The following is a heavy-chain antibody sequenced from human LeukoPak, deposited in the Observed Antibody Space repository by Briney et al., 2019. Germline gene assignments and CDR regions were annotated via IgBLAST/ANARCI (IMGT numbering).Heavy chain of an antibody. CDR1: GGSFSGYY. Sequence: SETLSLTCAVYGGSFSGYYWSCIRQPPGKGLEWIGEINHSGSTNYNPSLKSRVTISVDTSKNQFSLKLSSVTAADTAVYYCARGKGYGDYEFDYWGQGTLVTVSS. D-gene: IGHD4-17*01. V-gene: IGHV4-34*01. J-gene: IGHJ4*02. CDR2: INHSGST. CDR3: ARGKGYGDYEFDY.